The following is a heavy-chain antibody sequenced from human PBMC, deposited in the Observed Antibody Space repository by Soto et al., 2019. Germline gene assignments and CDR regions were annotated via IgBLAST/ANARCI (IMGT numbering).Heavy chain of an antibody. V-gene: IGHV1-18*01. D-gene: IGHD4-17*01. CDR2: ISAYNGNT. CDR3: ARDHVPSTTVNKGPSDY. CDR1: GYTFTSYG. Sequence: QVQLVQSGAEVKKPGASVKVSCKASGYTFTSYGISWLRQAPGQGLEWMGWISAYNGNTNYAQKLQGRVTMTTDTSTSTAYMELRSLRSDDTAVYYCARDHVPSTTVNKGPSDYWGQGTLVTVSS. J-gene: IGHJ4*02.